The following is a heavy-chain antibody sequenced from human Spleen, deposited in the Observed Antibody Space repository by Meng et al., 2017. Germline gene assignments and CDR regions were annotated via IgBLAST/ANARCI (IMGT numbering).Heavy chain of an antibody. CDR1: GFTFSNYE. CDR3: AKDIGGIAAAGTMNY. D-gene: IGHD6-13*01. V-gene: IGHV3-48*03. Sequence: GESLKISCAASGFTFSNYEMSWVRQGPGKGLEWVSYISSSGSTIYYADSVKGRFTISRDNAKNSLYLQMNSLRAEDTALYYCAKDIGGIAAAGTMNYWGQGTLVTVSS. CDR2: ISSSGSTI. J-gene: IGHJ4*02.